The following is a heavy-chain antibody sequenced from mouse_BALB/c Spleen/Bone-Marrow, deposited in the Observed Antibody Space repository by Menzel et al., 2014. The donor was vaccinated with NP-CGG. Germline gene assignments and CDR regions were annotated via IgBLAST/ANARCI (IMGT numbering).Heavy chain of an antibody. Sequence: VQLKESGPELVKPGASVKVSCEASGYAFTNYNMYWVKQSHGKSLEWIGYNDPYSGGTNYNQKFKGKATLTVDKSSSTAYMHLNSLTSEDSAVYYCARLGTTAVPDYWGQGTTLTVSS. CDR3: ARLGTTAVPDY. D-gene: IGHD1-1*01. J-gene: IGHJ2*01. CDR1: GYAFTNYN. CDR2: NDPYSGGT. V-gene: IGHV1S135*01.